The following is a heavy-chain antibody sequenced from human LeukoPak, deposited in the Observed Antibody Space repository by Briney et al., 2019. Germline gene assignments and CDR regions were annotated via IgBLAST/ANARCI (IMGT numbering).Heavy chain of an antibody. CDR1: GYTLTELS. D-gene: IGHD5-18*01. CDR2: FEPEDGGR. CDR3: TAGRRYSLFDY. J-gene: IGHJ6*04. V-gene: IGHV1-24*01. Sequence: VASVKVSCNVSGYTLTELSLHWVRQAPGKGLEWMGGFEPEDGGRLYAQNFQGRVTTTEDTSTDTAYMELSSLSSEDTAVYYCTAGRRYSLFDYWGKGTTVTVSS.